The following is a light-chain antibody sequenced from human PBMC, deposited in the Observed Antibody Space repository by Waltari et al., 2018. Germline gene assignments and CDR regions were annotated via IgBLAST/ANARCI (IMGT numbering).Light chain of an antibody. J-gene: IGKJ1*01. V-gene: IGKV3-20*01. CDR1: QSVRSSY. CDR2: DAS. Sequence: IVLTQSPGTLSLSPGERATLSCRASQSVRSSYLAWYQQKPGQAPRLLIFDASTRASGIPDRFSGSGSGTDFTLTITRLEPEDFAVYFCQQHDNSLWTFGQGTKVEVK. CDR3: QQHDNSLWT.